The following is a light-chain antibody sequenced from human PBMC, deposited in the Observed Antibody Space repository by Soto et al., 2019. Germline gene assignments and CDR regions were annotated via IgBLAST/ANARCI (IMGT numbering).Light chain of an antibody. Sequence: EVLVTQSPATLSVSPGEGVTLSCRASQSVSTDLAWYQQKPGQAPRLLIYGASIRAIGVPDRFSGSGSGTDFTFTISSLQSEDSAIYYCQQYFRWPPWTFGQGTKV. CDR3: QQYFRWPPWT. CDR2: GAS. J-gene: IGKJ1*01. V-gene: IGKV3-15*01. CDR1: QSVSTD.